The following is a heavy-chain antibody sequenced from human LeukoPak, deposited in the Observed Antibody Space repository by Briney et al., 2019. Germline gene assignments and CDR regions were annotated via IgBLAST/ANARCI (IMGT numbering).Heavy chain of an antibody. CDR2: IYYSGST. Sequence: SETLSLTCTVSGDSISSYYWSWIRQPPGKGLEWIGYIYYSGSTNYNPSLKSRVTISVDTSKNQFSLKLSSVTAADTAVYYCARTAMVQHFDYWGQGTLVTVSS. CDR3: ARTAMVQHFDY. J-gene: IGHJ4*02. CDR1: GDSISSYY. V-gene: IGHV4-59*08. D-gene: IGHD5-18*01.